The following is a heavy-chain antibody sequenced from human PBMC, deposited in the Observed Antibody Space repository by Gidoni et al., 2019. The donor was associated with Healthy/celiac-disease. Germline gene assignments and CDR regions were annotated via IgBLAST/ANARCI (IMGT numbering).Heavy chain of an antibody. D-gene: IGHD3-10*01. CDR3: AKQGQRVRGVITCYGMDV. CDR1: GFTFSRYA. CDR2: ISGLVGST. V-gene: IGHV3-23*04. J-gene: IGHJ6*02. Sequence: EVQLVESGGGLVQPEGPLRLSCAASGFTFSRYAMSWVRQAPGEALEWVSAISGLVGSTYYADSVKGRFTISRDNSKNTLYLQKNSLRAEDTAVYYCAKQGQRVRGVITCYGMDVWGQGTTVTVSS.